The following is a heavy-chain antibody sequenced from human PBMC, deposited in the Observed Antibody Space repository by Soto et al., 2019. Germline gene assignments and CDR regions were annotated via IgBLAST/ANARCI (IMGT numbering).Heavy chain of an antibody. CDR2: ISSSGSTI. V-gene: IGHV3-48*03. Sequence: PGGSLRLSCAASGFTFSSYEMNWVRQAPGKGLEWVSYISSSGSTIYYADSVKGRFTISRDNAKNSLYLQMNSLRAEDTAVYYCARDLGAYYYDSSGYYQGAFGIWGQGTMVTVSS. J-gene: IGHJ3*02. D-gene: IGHD3-22*01. CDR1: GFTFSSYE. CDR3: ARDLGAYYYDSSGYYQGAFGI.